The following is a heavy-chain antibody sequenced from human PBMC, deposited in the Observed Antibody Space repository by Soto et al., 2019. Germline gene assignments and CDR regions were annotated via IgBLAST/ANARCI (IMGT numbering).Heavy chain of an antibody. CDR1: VFTFSSYE. CDR3: ARTLVGASDFDS. D-gene: IGHD1-26*01. Sequence: GGSLRLSCAASVFTFSSYEISWVRQAPGKGPEWVSYISTSGSDIFYADSVKGRFTISRDNAKKSVFLQMNSLRAEDTATYYCARTLVGASDFDSWGQGTLVTVSS. CDR2: ISTSGSDI. V-gene: IGHV3-48*03. J-gene: IGHJ4*02.